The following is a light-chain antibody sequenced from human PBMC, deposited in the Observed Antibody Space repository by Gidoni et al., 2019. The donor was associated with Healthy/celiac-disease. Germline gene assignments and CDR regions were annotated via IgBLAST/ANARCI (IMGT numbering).Light chain of an antibody. V-gene: IGLV2-14*03. CDR3: SSYTSSSTLLYV. CDR2: DVS. CDR1: SSDVGGYNY. J-gene: IGLJ1*01. Sequence: QSALTQPASVSGSPGQSSTISCTGTSSDVGGYNYVSWYQQHPGKATKLMIYDVSNRPTGVSNRLSGSKSGNTASLTISGLQAEDEADYYCSSYTSSSTLLYVFGTGTKVTVL.